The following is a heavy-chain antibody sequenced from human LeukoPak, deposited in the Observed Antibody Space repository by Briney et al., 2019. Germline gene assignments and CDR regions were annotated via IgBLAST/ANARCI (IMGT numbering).Heavy chain of an antibody. J-gene: IGHJ3*02. CDR2: IYTSGST. V-gene: IGHV4-4*07. D-gene: IGHD3-22*01. CDR3: ASSGYYYEDAFDI. Sequence: SETLSLTCTVSGGSISSYYWSWIRQPAGKELEWIGRIYTSGSTNYNPSLKSRVTISVDTSNNQFSLKLSSVTAADTAVYYCASSGYYYEDAFDIWGQGTMVTVSS. CDR1: GGSISSYY.